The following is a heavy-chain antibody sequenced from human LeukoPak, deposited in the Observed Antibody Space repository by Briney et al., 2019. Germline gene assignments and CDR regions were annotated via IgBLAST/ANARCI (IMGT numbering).Heavy chain of an antibody. CDR1: GFTFSSYG. J-gene: IGHJ3*02. Sequence: GGSLRLSCAASGFTFSSYGMHWVRQAPGKGLEWVAVISYDGSNKYYADSVKGRFTISRDNSKNTLYLQMNSLRAEDTAVYYCARGGLYSSGWSPRSAFDIWGQGTMVTVSS. V-gene: IGHV3-30*03. CDR2: ISYDGSNK. CDR3: ARGGLYSSGWSPRSAFDI. D-gene: IGHD6-19*01.